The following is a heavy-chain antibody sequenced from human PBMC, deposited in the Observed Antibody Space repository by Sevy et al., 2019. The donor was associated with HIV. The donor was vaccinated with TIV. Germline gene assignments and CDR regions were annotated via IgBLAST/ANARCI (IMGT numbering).Heavy chain of an antibody. J-gene: IGHJ6*02. CDR3: ARSSLVVSGSYGMDV. D-gene: IGHD3-22*01. Sequence: GGSLRLSCAASGFTFNTYAMHWVRQAPGKGLEWVALISYDGSYEYYADSVEGRFTISRDNSKNTFYLQMNSLRAEDTAVYYCARSSLVVSGSYGMDVWGQGTTVTVSS. CDR1: GFTFNTYA. V-gene: IGHV3-30*04. CDR2: ISYDGSYE.